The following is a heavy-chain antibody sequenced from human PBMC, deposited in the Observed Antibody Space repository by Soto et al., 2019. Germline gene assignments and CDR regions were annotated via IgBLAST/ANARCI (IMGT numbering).Heavy chain of an antibody. CDR3: ARWGRGDILTGYYNDY. CDR2: INAGNGNT. D-gene: IGHD3-9*01. V-gene: IGHV1-3*01. CDR1: GYTFTSYA. J-gene: IGHJ4*02. Sequence: QVQLVQSGAEVKKPGASVKVSCKASGYTFTSYAMHWVRQAPGQRLEWMGWINAGNGNTKYSQKFQGRVTITRDTSASTAYMELSSPRSEDTAVYYCARWGRGDILTGYYNDYWGQGTLVTVSS.